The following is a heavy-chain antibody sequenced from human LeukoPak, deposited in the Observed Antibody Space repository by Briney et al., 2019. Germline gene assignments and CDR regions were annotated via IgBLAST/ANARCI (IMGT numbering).Heavy chain of an antibody. D-gene: IGHD6-13*01. Sequence: SETLSLTCTVSGDSISSNSYFWGWIRQPPGKGLEWIGNIYYSGSTYYNPSLKSRVTISVDKSRNQFSLKLSSVTAADTAVYYCARIRKKSIAAAGGLDIWGQGTMVTVSS. CDR3: ARIRKKSIAAAGGLDI. CDR2: IYYSGST. V-gene: IGHV4-39*07. CDR1: GDSISSNSYF. J-gene: IGHJ3*02.